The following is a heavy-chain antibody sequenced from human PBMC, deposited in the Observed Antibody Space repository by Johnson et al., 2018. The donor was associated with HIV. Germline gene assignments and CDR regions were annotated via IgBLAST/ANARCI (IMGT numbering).Heavy chain of an antibody. D-gene: IGHD6-13*01. CDR3: AKDEAQTLASAGRDAFDF. CDR1: GFTFSSFG. V-gene: IGHV3-30*18. J-gene: IGHJ3*01. Sequence: QVQLVESGGGVVQPGGSLRLSCAASGFTFSSFGMHWVRQAPGRGLEWVAVISYDGSNKYYADSVKGRFIISRDNSKNTLYLQMNSLRPEDTALYYCAKDEAQTLASAGRDAFDFWGQGTAVTV. CDR2: ISYDGSNK.